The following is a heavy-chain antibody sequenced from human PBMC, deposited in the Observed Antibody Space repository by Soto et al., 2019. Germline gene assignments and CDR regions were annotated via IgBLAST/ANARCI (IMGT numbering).Heavy chain of an antibody. D-gene: IGHD6-13*01. CDR1: GYTFTGHY. CDR3: ARDRYSSSWYNYYYGMDV. V-gene: IGHV1-2*02. J-gene: IGHJ6*02. Sequence: GASVKVSCKVSGYTFTGHYMHWVLQAPGQGLEWMGWINPNSGGTNYAQKFQGRVTMTRDTSISTAYMELSRLRSDDTAVYYCARDRYSSSWYNYYYGMDVWGQGTTVTVSS. CDR2: INPNSGGT.